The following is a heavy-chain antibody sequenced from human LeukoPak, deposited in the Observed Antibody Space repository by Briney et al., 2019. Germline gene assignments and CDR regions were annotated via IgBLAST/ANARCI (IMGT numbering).Heavy chain of an antibody. CDR2: INWNGGST. V-gene: IGHV3-20*04. J-gene: IGHJ4*02. D-gene: IGHD6-19*01. CDR1: GFTFDDYG. CDR3: AKGHSSGWYSYFDY. Sequence: PGGSLRLSCAASGFTFDDYGMSWVRQAPGKGLEWVSGINWNGGSTGYADSVKGRFTISRDNAKNSLYLQMNSLRAEDTALYYCAKGHSSGWYSYFDYWGQGTLVTVSS.